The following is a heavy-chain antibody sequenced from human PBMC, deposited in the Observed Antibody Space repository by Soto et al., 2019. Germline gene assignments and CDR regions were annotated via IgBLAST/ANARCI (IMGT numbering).Heavy chain of an antibody. D-gene: IGHD4-17*01. CDR2: IYHSGST. Sequence: QVQLQESGPGLVKPSGTLSLTCAVSGGSISSSNWWSWVRQPPGKGLEWIGEIYHSGSTNYNPSLKSRVTISVDKSKNQFSLKLSSVTAADTVVYYCASKQIDDYADYALGYWGQGTLVTVSS. V-gene: IGHV4-4*02. J-gene: IGHJ4*02. CDR1: GGSISSSNW. CDR3: ASKQIDDYADYALGY.